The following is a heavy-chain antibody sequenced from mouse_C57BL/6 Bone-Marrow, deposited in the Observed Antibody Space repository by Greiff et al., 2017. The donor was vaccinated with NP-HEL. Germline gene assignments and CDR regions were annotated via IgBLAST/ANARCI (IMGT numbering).Heavy chain of an antibody. D-gene: IGHD1-1*01. J-gene: IGHJ3*01. CDR3: ARDRYYGSSYGFAY. CDR1: GYSITSGYY. V-gene: IGHV3-6*01. CDR2: ISYDGSN. Sequence: DVKLQESGPGLVKPSQSLSLTCSVTGYSITSGYYWNWIRQFPGNKLEWMGYISYDGSNNYNPSLKNRISITRDTSKNQFFLKLNSVTTEDTATYYCARDRYYGSSYGFAYWGQGTLVTVSA.